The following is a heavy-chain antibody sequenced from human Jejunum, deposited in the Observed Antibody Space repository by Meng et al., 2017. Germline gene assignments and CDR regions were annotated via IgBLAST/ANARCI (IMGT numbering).Heavy chain of an antibody. CDR1: GGSIRSSSYY. J-gene: IGHJ5*02. Sequence: LHLQGSGPGLVSPSGPLPLHCTVLGGSIRSSSYYWGWIRQPPGKGLEWIGSIYYSGSTYYNPSLKSRVSISVDTSKNQFSLKLSSVTAADTALYYCARDPTSVVPVAIRNWFDPWGQGTLVTVSS. V-gene: IGHV4-39*07. CDR2: IYYSGST. CDR3: ARDPTSVVPVAIRNWFDP. D-gene: IGHD2-2*01.